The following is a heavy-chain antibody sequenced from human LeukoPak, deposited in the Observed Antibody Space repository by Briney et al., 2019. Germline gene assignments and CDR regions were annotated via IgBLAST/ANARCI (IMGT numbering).Heavy chain of an antibody. Sequence: ASVTVSCKASGYTFTTYGINWVRQAPGQGLEWMGWIRAYNGDTNYAQNFQGRVSLTTDTSTTTAYMELRSLRSDDTALYYCAREAYGSGRGWFDPWGQGTLVTVSS. CDR1: GYTFTTYG. V-gene: IGHV1-18*01. CDR2: IRAYNGDT. D-gene: IGHD3-10*01. J-gene: IGHJ5*02. CDR3: AREAYGSGRGWFDP.